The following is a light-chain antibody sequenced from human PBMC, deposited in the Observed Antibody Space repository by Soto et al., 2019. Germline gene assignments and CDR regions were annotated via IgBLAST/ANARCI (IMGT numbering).Light chain of an antibody. CDR3: QQHSHWPPWT. CDR2: DAS. J-gene: IGKJ1*01. CDR1: QNISVW. V-gene: IGKV1-5*01. Sequence: DIQMTQSPSTLSASVGDGVTITCRASQNISVWLAWYQQRPGKAPKFLIYDASNLETGVSSRFSGSGSGTEFTLTISSLEPEDFAVYYCQQHSHWPPWTFGQGTRVEIQ.